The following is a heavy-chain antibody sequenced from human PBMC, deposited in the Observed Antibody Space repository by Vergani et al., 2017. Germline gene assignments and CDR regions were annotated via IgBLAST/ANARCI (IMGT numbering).Heavy chain of an antibody. J-gene: IGHJ4*02. D-gene: IGHD6-19*01. CDR1: GFSLSNARMG. V-gene: IGHV2-26*01. CDR2: IFSNDEN. Sequence: QVTLKESGPVLVKPTETPTLTCTVSGFSLSNARMGVSWIRQPPGKPLEWLAHIFSNDENSYSTSLKSRLTISKDTSKSQVVLTMTNMDPVDTATYYCARSSGWFAFDYWGQGTLVTVSS. CDR3: ARSSGWFAFDY.